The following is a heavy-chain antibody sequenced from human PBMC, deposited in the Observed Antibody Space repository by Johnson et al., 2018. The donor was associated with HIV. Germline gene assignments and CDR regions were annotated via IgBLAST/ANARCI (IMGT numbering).Heavy chain of an antibody. J-gene: IGHJ3*02. CDR1: GFTFNKAW. V-gene: IGHV3-15*01. CDR3: ARGGKYYYASDDAFDI. Sequence: EVQLLESGGDLVKPGGSLRLSCAASGFTFNKAWMSWVRQAPGKGLEWIGRIKSISESERTDYAAPVKGRFTISRDDSITTLYLQMNSLRAGDTALYYCARGGKYYYASDDAFDIWGQGTRVTVSS. D-gene: IGHD3-10*01. CDR2: IKSISESERT.